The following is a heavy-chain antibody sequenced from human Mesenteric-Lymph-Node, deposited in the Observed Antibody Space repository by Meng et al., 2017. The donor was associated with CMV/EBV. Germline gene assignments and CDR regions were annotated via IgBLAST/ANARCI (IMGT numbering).Heavy chain of an antibody. CDR3: VRRIMVRGERDYSYGLDV. J-gene: IGHJ6*02. CDR1: GGAISTSNYY. D-gene: IGHD3-10*01. V-gene: IGHV4-39*07. CDR2: VSHSGIT. Sequence: SETLSLTCTVSGGAISTSNYYWAWIRQPPEKGLEWIGSVSHSGITYYSPSLKSRVTISIDTSKNQFSLRLGSVTDADTAVYYCVRRIMVRGERDYSYGLDVWGQGSTVTVSS.